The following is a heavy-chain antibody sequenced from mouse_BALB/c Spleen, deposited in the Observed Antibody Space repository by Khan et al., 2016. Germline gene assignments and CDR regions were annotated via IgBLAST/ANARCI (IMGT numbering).Heavy chain of an antibody. J-gene: IGHJ4*01. CDR3: ARRGHYSLNYAMDY. D-gene: IGHD1-2*01. V-gene: IGHV1-87*01. CDR2: IYPGDGDT. Sequence: QVQLQQPGAELARPGASVKLSCKASGYTFTSYWMQWVKQRPGQGLEWIGAIYPGDGDTRYTQKFKGKATLTADKSSSTAYMQLSSLASEDSAVYSWARRGHYSLNYAMDYWGQGASVTVTS. CDR1: GYTFTSYW.